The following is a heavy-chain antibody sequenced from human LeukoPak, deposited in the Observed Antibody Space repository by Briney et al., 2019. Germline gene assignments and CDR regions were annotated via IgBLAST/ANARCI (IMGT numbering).Heavy chain of an antibody. Sequence: GGSLRLSCAASGFTFSGSGMHWVRQAPGKGLEWVAFIRYHGSDKYYADSVKGRFTISRDNSKNTLYLQMNSLRAEDTAVYYCARSRNSGPAPFDYWGQGTLVTVSS. D-gene: IGHD1-26*01. CDR2: IRYHGSDK. J-gene: IGHJ4*02. V-gene: IGHV3-30*02. CDR3: ARSRNSGPAPFDY. CDR1: GFTFSGSG.